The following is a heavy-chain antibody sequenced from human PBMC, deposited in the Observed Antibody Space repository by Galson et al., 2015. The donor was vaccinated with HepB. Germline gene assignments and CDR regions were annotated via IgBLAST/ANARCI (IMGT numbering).Heavy chain of an antibody. CDR1: GFSFGNYA. D-gene: IGHD6-19*01. CDR3: AKDALYSSTANWYFDF. Sequence: SLRLSCAASGFSFGNYAMHWVRQGPGKGLEWVAGINWNSRSIGYADSVKGRFTISRDNAKKSLYLQMNSLRTDDTALYYCAKDALYSSTANWYFDFWGRGTLVTVSS. CDR2: INWNSRSI. J-gene: IGHJ2*01. V-gene: IGHV3-9*01.